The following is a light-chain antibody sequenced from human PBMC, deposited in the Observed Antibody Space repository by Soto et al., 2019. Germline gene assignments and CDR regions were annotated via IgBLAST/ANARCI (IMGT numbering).Light chain of an antibody. V-gene: IGKV1-6*01. J-gene: IGKJ1*01. Sequence: AIQLTQSPSSLSASIGDRVTITCRASQGIRSSLAWFQQRRGNAPTLXISAASRLQSGVPSMFSGRGSGTDFTLTISSLQSEDFATYYCLQDYDSTRTFGQGTKVDIK. CDR1: QGIRSS. CDR3: LQDYDSTRT. CDR2: AAS.